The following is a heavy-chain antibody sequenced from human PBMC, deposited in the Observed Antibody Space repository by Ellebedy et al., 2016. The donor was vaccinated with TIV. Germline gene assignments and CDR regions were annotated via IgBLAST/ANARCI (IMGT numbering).Heavy chain of an antibody. CDR3: ATDGSYGDYRSPTHAFVM. D-gene: IGHD3-16*01. V-gene: IGHV3-7*01. CDR2: INQDGSEK. Sequence: GESLKISCAASRFSFSSYWMSWVRQAPGKGLEWVANINQDGSEKHYVDSVKGRFTISRDNAKNSLYLQMNSLRGEDTAVYYCATDGSYGDYRSPTHAFVMWGQGTLVNVSS. CDR1: RFSFSSYW. J-gene: IGHJ3*02.